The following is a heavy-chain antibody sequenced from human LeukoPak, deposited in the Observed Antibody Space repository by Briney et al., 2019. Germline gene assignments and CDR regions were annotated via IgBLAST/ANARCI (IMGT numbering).Heavy chain of an antibody. V-gene: IGHV4-39*07. CDR1: GGSISSSSYY. J-gene: IGHJ4*02. CDR2: IYYSGST. CDR3: ARREASSGFDY. D-gene: IGHD6-19*01. Sequence: KPSQTLSLTCTVSGGSISSSSYYWGWIRQPPGKGLEWIGSIYYSGSTYYNPSLKSRVTISVDTSKNQFSLKLSSVTAADMAVYYCARREASSGFDYWGQGTLVTVSS.